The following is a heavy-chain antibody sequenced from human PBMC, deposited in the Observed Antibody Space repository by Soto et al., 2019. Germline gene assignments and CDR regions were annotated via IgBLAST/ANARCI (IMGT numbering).Heavy chain of an antibody. Sequence: GASVKVSCKASGYTFTSYGISWVRQAPGQGLEWMGWISAYNGNTNYAQKLQGRVTMTTDTSTSTAYMELRSLRSDDTAVYYCARDVLNGYDFWSGYYARPNWFDPWGQGTLVTVSS. V-gene: IGHV1-18*01. J-gene: IGHJ5*02. CDR1: GYTFTSYG. CDR3: ARDVLNGYDFWSGYYARPNWFDP. CDR2: ISAYNGNT. D-gene: IGHD3-3*01.